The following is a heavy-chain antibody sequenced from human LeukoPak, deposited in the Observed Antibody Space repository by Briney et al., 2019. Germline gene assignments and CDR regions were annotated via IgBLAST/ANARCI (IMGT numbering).Heavy chain of an antibody. CDR3: ARGPLGSSSDY. D-gene: IGHD6-6*01. Sequence: SETLSLTCAVYGGSFSGYYWSWIRQPPGKGLEWIGEINHGGSTNYNPSLKSRVTISVDTSKNQFSLKLSSVTAADTAVYYCARGPLGSSSDYWGREPWSPSPQ. J-gene: IGHJ4*02. CDR2: INHGGST. V-gene: IGHV4-34*01. CDR1: GGSFSGYY.